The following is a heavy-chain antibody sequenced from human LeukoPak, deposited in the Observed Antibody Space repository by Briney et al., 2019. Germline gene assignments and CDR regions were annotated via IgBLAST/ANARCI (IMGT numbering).Heavy chain of an antibody. CDR1: GFTFGDYY. D-gene: IGHD6-13*01. CDR3: ARDQVSIAGTGIDY. V-gene: IGHV3-11*04. Sequence: GGSLRLSCAASGFTFGDYYMSWIRQAPGKGLEWVSYISSSGNSISYADSVKGRFTISRDNAKNSLFLQMNSLRVEDTAVYYCARDQVSIAGTGIDYWGQGTLVTVSS. J-gene: IGHJ4*02. CDR2: ISSSGNSI.